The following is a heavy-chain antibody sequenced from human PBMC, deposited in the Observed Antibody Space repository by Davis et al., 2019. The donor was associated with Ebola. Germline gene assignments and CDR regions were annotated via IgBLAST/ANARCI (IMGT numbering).Heavy chain of an antibody. CDR3: ARDDTYYDFWSGYRSSTFDY. Sequence: GESLKISCAASGFTFSSYSMNWVRQAPGKGLEWVSSISSSSSYIYYADSVKGRFTISRDNAKNSLYLQMNSLRAEDTAVYYCARDDTYYDFWSGYRSSTFDYWGQGTLVTVSS. CDR2: ISSSSSYI. J-gene: IGHJ4*02. D-gene: IGHD3-3*01. V-gene: IGHV3-21*04. CDR1: GFTFSSYS.